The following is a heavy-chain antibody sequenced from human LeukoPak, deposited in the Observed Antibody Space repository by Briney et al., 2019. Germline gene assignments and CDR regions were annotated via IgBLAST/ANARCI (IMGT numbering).Heavy chain of an antibody. CDR2: IRASGDRT. J-gene: IGHJ4*02. D-gene: IGHD2-15*01. Sequence: QSGGSLRLSCAASGFTFSTYNMNWVRQAPGKGLEWVSTIRASGDRTYYAESVKGRFTMSGDKSKNTLYLQMSNLRAEDTAVYHCAVLAVPAVGYWGQGTLVIVSS. CDR1: GFTFSTYN. V-gene: IGHV3-23*01. CDR3: AVLAVPAVGY.